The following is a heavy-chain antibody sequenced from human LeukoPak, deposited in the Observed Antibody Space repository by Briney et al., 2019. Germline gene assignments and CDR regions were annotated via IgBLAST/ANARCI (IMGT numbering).Heavy chain of an antibody. V-gene: IGHV1-2*04. CDR1: GYTFTGYY. D-gene: IGHD6-19*01. CDR2: FNPNSGGT. J-gene: IGHJ4*02. Sequence: ASVKVSCKASGYTFTGYYMHWVRQAPGQGLEWMGRFNPNSGGTNYAQKFQGWVTMTRDTSISTAYMELSRLRSDDTAVYYCACGIAVAPYYFDYRGQGTLVTVSS. CDR3: ACGIAVAPYYFDY.